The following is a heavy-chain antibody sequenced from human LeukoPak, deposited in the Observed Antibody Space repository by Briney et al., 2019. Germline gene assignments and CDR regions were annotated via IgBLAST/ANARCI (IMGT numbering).Heavy chain of an antibody. D-gene: IGHD1-1*01. CDR2: INPSGGST. J-gene: IGHJ3*02. V-gene: IGHV1-46*01. CDR1: GYTFTSYY. Sequence: ASVKVSCKASGYTFTSYYMHWVRQAPGEGLEWMGIINPSGGSTSYAQKFQGRVTMTTDTSTSTAYMELRSLRSDDTAVYYCARDGKNAFDIWGQGTMVTVSS. CDR3: ARDGKNAFDI.